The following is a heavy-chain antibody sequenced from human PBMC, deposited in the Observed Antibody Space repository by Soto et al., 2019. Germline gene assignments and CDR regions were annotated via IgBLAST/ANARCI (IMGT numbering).Heavy chain of an antibody. V-gene: IGHV3-33*01. J-gene: IGHJ4*02. CDR2: IRYDGSNI. CDR1: GFTFSGLG. Sequence: QVQLVESGGGVVQPGRSLRPSWAGSGFTFSGLGMHWVRQAPGKGRGGVAVIRYDGSNIYYADAVKGRFTISRDNSKDTLYLQMNSLRADDTAVYYCARDGVGHTTFFGYFDYWGQGTLVTVSS. CDR3: ARDGVGHTTFFGYFDY. D-gene: IGHD1-26*01.